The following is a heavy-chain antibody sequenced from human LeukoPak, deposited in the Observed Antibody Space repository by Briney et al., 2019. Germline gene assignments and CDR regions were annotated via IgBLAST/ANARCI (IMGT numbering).Heavy chain of an antibody. CDR2: IYHSGST. CDR1: GGSISSGGYY. V-gene: IGHV4-30-2*01. CDR3: ARRLASYVYFDY. Sequence: SQTLSLTCTVSGGSISSGGYYWSWIRQPPGKGLEWIGYIYHSGSTNYNPSLKSRVTISVDKSKNQFSLKLSSVTAADTAVYYCARRLASYVYFDYWGQGTLVTVSS. D-gene: IGHD3-10*02. J-gene: IGHJ4*02.